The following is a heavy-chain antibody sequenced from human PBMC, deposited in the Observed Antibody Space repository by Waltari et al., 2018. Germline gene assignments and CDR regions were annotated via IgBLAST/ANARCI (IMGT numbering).Heavy chain of an antibody. CDR2: IYPGDSYT. J-gene: IGHJ3*02. CDR1: GYSFTSYW. V-gene: IGHV5-51*01. Sequence: EVQLVQSGAEVKKPGESLKISCKGSGYSFTSYWIGWVRQMPGKGLEWMGIIYPGDSYTRYSPSFQGQVTISADKSISTAYLQWSSLKASDTAMYYCARVYYDSSGYYLNRNAFDIWGQGTMVTVSS. D-gene: IGHD3-22*01. CDR3: ARVYYDSSGYYLNRNAFDI.